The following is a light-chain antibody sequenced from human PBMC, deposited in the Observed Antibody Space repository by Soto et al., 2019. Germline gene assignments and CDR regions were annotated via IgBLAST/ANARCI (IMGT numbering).Light chain of an antibody. CDR2: QDS. CDR3: QAWDSSTVV. J-gene: IGLJ2*01. V-gene: IGLV3-1*01. Sequence: SYELTQPPSVSVSPGQTASLTCSGDKLGDKYACWYQQKPGQSPVLVIYQDSKRPSGIPERFSGSNSGNTATLTISGTQAMDEADYSCQAWDSSTVVFGGGTKVTVL. CDR1: KLGDKY.